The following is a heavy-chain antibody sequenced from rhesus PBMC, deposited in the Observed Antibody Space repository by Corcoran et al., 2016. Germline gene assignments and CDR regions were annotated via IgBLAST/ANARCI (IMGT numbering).Heavy chain of an antibody. V-gene: IGHV4S14*01. CDR1: GGSFSGYW. J-gene: IGHJ4*01. Sequence: QVQLQESGPGLVKPPETLSLTCAVSGGSFSGYWWGWIRQPPGKGLEWIGHISSGGRNYLTPSLKGRVPLSVDTSKNQVSLKLSSVTAADTAVYYCARAPNFGFDYWGHGVLVTVSS. CDR2: ISSGGRN. CDR3: ARAPNFGFDY.